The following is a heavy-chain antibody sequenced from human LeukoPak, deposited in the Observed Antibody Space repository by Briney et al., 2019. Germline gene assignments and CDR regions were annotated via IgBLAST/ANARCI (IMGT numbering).Heavy chain of an antibody. CDR1: GFTVSSNY. V-gene: IGHV3-53*05. Sequence: GGSLRLSCAASGFTVSSNYMSWVRQAPGKGLEWVSVIYSGGSTYYADSVKGRFTISRDNSKHSLSLEMNSLRTEDTALYYCAKDSNTGGYSFDSWGQGALVTVSS. J-gene: IGHJ4*02. CDR3: AKDSNTGGYSFDS. D-gene: IGHD5-12*01. CDR2: IYSGGST.